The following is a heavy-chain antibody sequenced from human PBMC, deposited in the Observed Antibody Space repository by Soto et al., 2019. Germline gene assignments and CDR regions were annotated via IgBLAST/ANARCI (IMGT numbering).Heavy chain of an antibody. CDR3: ARRQVRSIVGATVAFDI. J-gene: IGHJ3*02. CDR2: IDPSDSYT. D-gene: IGHD1-26*01. CDR1: GYSFTSYW. V-gene: IGHV5-10-1*01. Sequence: PGESLKISCKGSGYSFTSYWISCVRQMPGKGLEWMGRIDPSDSYTNYSPSFQGHVTISADKSISTAYLQWSSLKASDTAMYYCARRQVRSIVGATVAFDIWGQGTMVTVSS.